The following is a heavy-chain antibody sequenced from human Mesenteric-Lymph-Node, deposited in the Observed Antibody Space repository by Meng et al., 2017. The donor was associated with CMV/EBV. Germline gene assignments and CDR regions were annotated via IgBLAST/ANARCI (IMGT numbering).Heavy chain of an antibody. Sequence: GGSLRLSCEASGFAFSNYAMSWVRQAPGKGLEWVSGISDSGTFYVDSVKVRFTISRDNARNTLSLQMNGLRTEDTAIYYCAKEHEARRTSILFADSWGQGTLVTVSS. V-gene: IGHV3-23*01. CDR3: AKEHEARRTSILFADS. D-gene: IGHD2-21*01. CDR1: GFAFSNYA. CDR2: ISDSGT. J-gene: IGHJ4*02.